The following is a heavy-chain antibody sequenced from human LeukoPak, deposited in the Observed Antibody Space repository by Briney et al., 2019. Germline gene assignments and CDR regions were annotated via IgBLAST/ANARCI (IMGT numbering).Heavy chain of an antibody. CDR3: ARQGVGATDC. Sequence: PSETLSLTCTVSGGSVSSGSYYWSWIRQPPGKGLEWIGYIYYSGSTNYNPSLESRVTISVDTSKNQFSLRLISVTAVDTAVYYCARQGVGATDCWGQGTLVTVSS. CDR2: IYYSGST. J-gene: IGHJ4*02. CDR1: GGSVSSGSYY. V-gene: IGHV4-61*01. D-gene: IGHD1-26*01.